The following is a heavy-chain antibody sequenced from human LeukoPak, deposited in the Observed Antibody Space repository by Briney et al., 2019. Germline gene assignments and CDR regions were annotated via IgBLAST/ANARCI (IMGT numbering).Heavy chain of an antibody. J-gene: IGHJ4*02. CDR3: ASDLWGVGDY. CDR1: GFTFSSYW. Sequence: GGSLRLSCAASGFTFSSYWMSWVRQAPGKGLEWVANIKQDGSEEYYGDSVKGGFTIARDNAKNSLYLQMNSPRAEDTAVYYCASDLWGVGDYSGQGTLVTVSS. D-gene: IGHD3-10*01. V-gene: IGHV3-7*01. CDR2: IKQDGSEE.